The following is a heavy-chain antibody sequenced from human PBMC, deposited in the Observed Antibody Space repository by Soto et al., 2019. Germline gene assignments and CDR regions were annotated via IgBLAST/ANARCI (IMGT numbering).Heavy chain of an antibody. V-gene: IGHV4-30-4*01. J-gene: IGHJ4*02. D-gene: IGHD4-17*01. CDR2: IYYSGST. Sequence: QVQLQESGPGLVKPSQTLSLTCTVSGGSISSGDYYWSWIRQPPGKGLEWIGYIYYSGSTYYNPSLKSRVTIPVDTSKHQFSLKLSSVTAADTAVYYCARSEDYGDLPVDYWGQGTLVTVSS. CDR1: GGSISSGDYY. CDR3: ARSEDYGDLPVDY.